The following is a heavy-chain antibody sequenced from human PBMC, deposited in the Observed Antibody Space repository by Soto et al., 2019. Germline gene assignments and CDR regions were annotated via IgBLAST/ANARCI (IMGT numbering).Heavy chain of an antibody. V-gene: IGHV4-59*01. J-gene: IGHJ4*02. Sequence: PSETLALTCTVSGGSISSYYWSWIRQPPGKGLEWIGYIYYSGDTNYNPSLKSRVTISVDTSKNQFSLSLSSLTAADTAVYYCPRDNRYGVLSYCGQRTLVIVSA. CDR2: IYYSGDT. CDR1: GGSISSYY. D-gene: IGHD4-17*01. CDR3: PRDNRYGVLSY.